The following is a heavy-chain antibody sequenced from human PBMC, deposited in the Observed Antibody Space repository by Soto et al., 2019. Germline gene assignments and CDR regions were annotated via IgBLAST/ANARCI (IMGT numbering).Heavy chain of an antibody. Sequence: GGSLRLSCAASGFTFSSYSMNWVRQAPGKGLEWVSYISSSSSTIYYADSVKGRFTISRDNAKNSLYLQMNSLRDEDTAVCYCARDTYYGSGHDAFDIWGQGTMVTVSS. CDR1: GFTFSSYS. CDR3: ARDTYYGSGHDAFDI. V-gene: IGHV3-48*02. J-gene: IGHJ3*02. D-gene: IGHD3-10*01. CDR2: ISSSSSTI.